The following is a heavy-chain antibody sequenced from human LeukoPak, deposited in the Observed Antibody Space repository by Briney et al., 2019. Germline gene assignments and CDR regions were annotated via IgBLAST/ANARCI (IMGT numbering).Heavy chain of an antibody. CDR3: ASVAAAHMSYFDY. V-gene: IGHV1-69*04. Sequence: SVKVSCKASGGTFSSYAISWVRQAPGQGLEWMGRIIPILGIANYAQKFQGRVTITADKSTSTACMELSSLRSEDTAVYYCASVAAAHMSYFDYWGQGTLVTVSS. CDR1: GGTFSSYA. D-gene: IGHD2-2*01. CDR2: IIPILGIA. J-gene: IGHJ4*02.